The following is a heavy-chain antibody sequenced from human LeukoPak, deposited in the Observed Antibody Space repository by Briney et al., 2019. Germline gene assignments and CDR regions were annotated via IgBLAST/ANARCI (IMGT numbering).Heavy chain of an antibody. J-gene: IGHJ4*02. CDR3: ANNYDFWSGYYPFDY. Sequence: GGSLRLSCAASGFTFSSYWMSWVRQAPGKGLEWVANIKQDGSEKYYVDSVKGRFTISRDNAKNSLYLQMNSLRAEDTAVYYCANNYDFWSGYYPFDYWGQGTLVTVPS. V-gene: IGHV3-7*01. CDR2: IKQDGSEK. D-gene: IGHD3-3*01. CDR1: GFTFSSYW.